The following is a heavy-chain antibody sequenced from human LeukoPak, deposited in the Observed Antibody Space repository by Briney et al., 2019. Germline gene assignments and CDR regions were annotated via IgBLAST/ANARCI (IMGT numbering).Heavy chain of an antibody. CDR1: GFTFSDYY. D-gene: IGHD3-3*01. V-gene: IGHV3-11*04. CDR2: ISSSGSTI. Sequence: GGSLRLSCVASGFTFSDYYMSWIRQAPGKGLEWVSYISSSGSTIYYADSVKGRFTISRDNAKNSLYLQMNSLRAEDTAVYYCARAIVYYDFWSGPLNFDYWGQGTLVTVSS. J-gene: IGHJ4*02. CDR3: ARAIVYYDFWSGPLNFDY.